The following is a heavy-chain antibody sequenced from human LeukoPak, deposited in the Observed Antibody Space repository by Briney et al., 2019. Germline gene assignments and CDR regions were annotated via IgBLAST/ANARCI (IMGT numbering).Heavy chain of an antibody. CDR3: ARDPPGIAASVSGG. CDR2: IYSVGTT. D-gene: IGHD6-13*01. CDR1: GFTVSNNY. J-gene: IGHJ4*02. V-gene: IGHV3-53*01. Sequence: GGSLRLSCKASGFTVSNNYMNWVRQASGKGLEWVALIYSVGTTNYADSVKGRFTISRDNSKNTLYLQMTNVRVEDTAVYYCARDPPGIAASVSGGWGQGTLVTVSS.